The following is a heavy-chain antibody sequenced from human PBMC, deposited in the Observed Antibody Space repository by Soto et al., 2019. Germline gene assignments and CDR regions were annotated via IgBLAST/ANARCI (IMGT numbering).Heavy chain of an antibody. Sequence: SETLSLTCAVYGGSFSGYYWSWIRQPPGKGLEWIGEINHSGSTNYNPSLKSRVTISVDTSKNQFSLKLSSVTAADTAVYYCARVYDILTGYVDYWGQGTLVTVSS. J-gene: IGHJ4*02. D-gene: IGHD3-9*01. CDR3: ARVYDILTGYVDY. CDR1: GGSFSGYY. CDR2: INHSGST. V-gene: IGHV4-34*01.